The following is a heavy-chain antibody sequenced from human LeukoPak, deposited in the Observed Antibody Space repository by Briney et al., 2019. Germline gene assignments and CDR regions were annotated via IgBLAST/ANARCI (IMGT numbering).Heavy chain of an antibody. V-gene: IGHV1-46*01. CDR2: INPSGTGT. D-gene: IGHD6-19*01. Sequence: ASVKVSCKASGYTITNNYMHWVRQAPGQGLEWMGVINPSGTGTSYAQKFQGRVTMTTDTSTSTAYMELRSLRSDDTAVYYCARDVGLYRSSSPPFEYWGQGTLVTVSS. CDR1: GYTITNNY. CDR3: ARDVGLYRSSSPPFEY. J-gene: IGHJ4*02.